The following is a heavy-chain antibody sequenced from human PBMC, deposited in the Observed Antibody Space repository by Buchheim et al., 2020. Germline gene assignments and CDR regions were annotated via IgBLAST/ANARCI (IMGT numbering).Heavy chain of an antibody. D-gene: IGHD2-15*01. CDR2: ISSSSSYI. Sequence: EVQLVESGGGLVKPGGSLRLSCAASGFTFSSYSMNWVRQAPGKGLEWVSSISSSSSYIYYADSVKGRFTISRDNAKNSLYLQMNSLRAEDTAVYYCARDLARDIVVVVAALRDYYYYGMDVWGQGTT. CDR3: ARDLARDIVVVVAALRDYYYYGMDV. J-gene: IGHJ6*02. V-gene: IGHV3-21*01. CDR1: GFTFSSYS.